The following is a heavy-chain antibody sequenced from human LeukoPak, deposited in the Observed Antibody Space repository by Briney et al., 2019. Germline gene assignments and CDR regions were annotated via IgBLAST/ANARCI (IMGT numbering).Heavy chain of an antibody. J-gene: IGHJ4*02. V-gene: IGHV4-39*01. Sequence: KPSETLSLTCTVSGGSISSSYYWGWIRQPPGKGLEWIGSIYYSGSTYYNPSLKSRVTISVNTSKNQFSLKLSSVTAADTAVYYCARRGDYDSSGYYSGFDYWGQGTLATVSS. D-gene: IGHD3-22*01. CDR2: IYYSGST. CDR1: GGSISSSYY. CDR3: ARRGDYDSSGYYSGFDY.